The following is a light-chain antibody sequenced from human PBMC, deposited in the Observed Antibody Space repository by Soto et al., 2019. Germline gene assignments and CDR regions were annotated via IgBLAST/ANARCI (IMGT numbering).Light chain of an antibody. V-gene: IGKV3-20*01. CDR1: QSVSSSY. CDR3: QQYGSSSYT. CDR2: GAS. Sequence: EIVLTQSPGTLSLSPGERATLSCRASQSVSSSYLAWYQQKPGQAPRLLIYGASSRATGIPDRFSGSASGTDFTLTISRLAPEDFAVYYCQQYGSSSYTFGQGTKLEIK. J-gene: IGKJ2*01.